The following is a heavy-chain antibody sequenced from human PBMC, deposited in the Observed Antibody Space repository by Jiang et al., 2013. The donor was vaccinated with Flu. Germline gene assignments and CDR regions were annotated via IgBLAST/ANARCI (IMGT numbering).Heavy chain of an antibody. CDR3: ATTGFGSLNWFDP. CDR1: GGSISSYY. Sequence: LLKPSETLSLTCTVSGGSISSYYWSWIRQPPGKGLEWIGYIYYSGSTKYNPSLKSRVTISVDTSKNQFSLKLSSVTAADTAVYYCATTGFGSLNWFDPGAREPWSPSPQ. J-gene: IGHJ5*02. V-gene: IGHV4-59*01. CDR2: IYYSGST. D-gene: IGHD3-10*01.